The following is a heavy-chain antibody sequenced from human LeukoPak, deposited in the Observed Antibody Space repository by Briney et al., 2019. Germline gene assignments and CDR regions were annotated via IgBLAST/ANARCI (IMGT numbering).Heavy chain of an antibody. D-gene: IGHD4-17*01. V-gene: IGHV3-53*01. Sequence: PGGSLRLSCAASGFTVSSNYMNWVRQAPGKGLEWVSVIYSSGSTYYADSVKGRFTISRDNSKNTLYLQMNSLRAADTAVYYCARDLYGVSHDYWGQGTLVTVSS. CDR1: GFTVSSNY. J-gene: IGHJ4*02. CDR3: ARDLYGVSHDY. CDR2: IYSSGST.